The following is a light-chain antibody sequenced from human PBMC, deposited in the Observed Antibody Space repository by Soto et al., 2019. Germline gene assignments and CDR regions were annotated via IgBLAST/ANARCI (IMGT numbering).Light chain of an antibody. V-gene: IGKV1-5*01. CDR3: YQYYSYWHM. CDR2: DAS. Sequence: DVRMTQSPSTMSASESSRVVITCRPSQSIIDYWASYQQKQGEAPTLLIYDASNLESGVPSTFSGSGSGTEVTLIISSFQPADFVTNYCYQYYSYWHMFGQGTKVDIK. J-gene: IGKJ1*01. CDR1: QSIIDY.